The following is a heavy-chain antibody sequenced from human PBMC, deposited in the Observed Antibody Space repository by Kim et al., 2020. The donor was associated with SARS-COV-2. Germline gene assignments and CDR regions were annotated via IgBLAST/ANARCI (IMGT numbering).Heavy chain of an antibody. CDR2: IRGSGGST. D-gene: IGHD2-21*02. CDR1: GFMFSSYS. Sequence: GGSLRLSCAASGFMFSSYSMTWVRQAPGKGLEWVSSIRGSGGSTYYADSVKGRFTISRDNSQNTLYLQMSSLRADDTAVYYCAKPPFTFCGGDCPFDYWGQGTLVTVSS. CDR3: AKPPFTFCGGDCPFDY. V-gene: IGHV3-23*01. J-gene: IGHJ4*02.